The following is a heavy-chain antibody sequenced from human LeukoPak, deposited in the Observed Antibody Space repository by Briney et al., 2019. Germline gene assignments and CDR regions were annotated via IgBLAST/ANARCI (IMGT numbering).Heavy chain of an antibody. CDR1: GFSLNTNAVA. J-gene: IGHJ4*02. Sequence: SGPTLVKPTQTLTLTCTFSGFSLNTNAVAVGWVRQPPGQALEWLTFIYGNDDKRYSPPLASRLTITKDTSKNQVVLTMTDMDYVDTATYYCVHRTMVTSVGHWGQGTLVTVSS. CDR2: IYGNDDK. D-gene: IGHD4-17*01. CDR3: VHRTMVTSVGH. V-gene: IGHV2-5*01.